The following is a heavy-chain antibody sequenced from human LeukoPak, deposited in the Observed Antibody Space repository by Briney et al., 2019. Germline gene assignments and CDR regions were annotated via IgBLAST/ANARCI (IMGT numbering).Heavy chain of an antibody. D-gene: IGHD6-13*01. J-gene: IGHJ2*01. CDR2: ISRNGGST. CDR1: GFTFNTYD. V-gene: IGHV3-23*01. Sequence: GGSLRLSCAASGFTFNTYDMSWVRQAPGKGLEWVSVISRNGGSTFYADPVKGRFTISRDNSKTTLYLQMNSLRAEDTAVYYCAKAIAAPVWYFDLWGRGTLVTVSS. CDR3: AKAIAAPVWYFDL.